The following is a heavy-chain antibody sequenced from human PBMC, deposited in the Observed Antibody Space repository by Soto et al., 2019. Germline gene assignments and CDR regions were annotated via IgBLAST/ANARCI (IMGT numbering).Heavy chain of an antibody. V-gene: IGHV4-34*01. CDR2: INHSGST. D-gene: IGHD3-3*02. J-gene: IGHJ5*02. Sequence: PSETLSLTCAVYGGSFSGYYWSWIRQPPGKGLEWIGEINHSGSTNYNPSLKSRVTISVDTSKNQFSLKLSSVTAADTAVYYCARRSHFSSGYYTWDNWFDPWGQGTLVTVSS. CDR1: GGSFSGYY. CDR3: ARRSHFSSGYYTWDNWFDP.